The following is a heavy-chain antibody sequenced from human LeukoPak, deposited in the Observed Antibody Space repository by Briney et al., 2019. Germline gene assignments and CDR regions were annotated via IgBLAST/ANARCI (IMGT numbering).Heavy chain of an antibody. Sequence: SQTLSLTCAISGDSVSSNSAAWNWIRQSPSRGLEWLGRTYYRSKWYNDYAVSVKSRITINPDTSKNQFSLQLNSVTPEDTAVYYCAKGSWISGSGDYFDYWGQGTLVTVSS. CDR3: AKGSWISGSGDYFDY. V-gene: IGHV6-1*01. CDR1: GDSVSSNSAA. CDR2: TYYRSKWYN. D-gene: IGHD1-26*01. J-gene: IGHJ4*02.